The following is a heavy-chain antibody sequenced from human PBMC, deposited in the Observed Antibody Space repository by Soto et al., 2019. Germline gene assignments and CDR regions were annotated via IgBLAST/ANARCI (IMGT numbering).Heavy chain of an antibody. CDR2: ISGSGGNA. Sequence: EVQLLESGGGLVQPGGSLRLSCAASGFTFSSYAMSWVRQATGKGLEWVSTISGSGGNAYYADSVKGRFSISRDNSKNTLRLQMNSLRADDTAVYYCAKDGGSGSYPPYYYYGMDVWGQGTTVTVSS. V-gene: IGHV3-23*01. J-gene: IGHJ6*02. CDR1: GFTFSSYA. CDR3: AKDGGSGSYPPYYYYGMDV. D-gene: IGHD1-26*01.